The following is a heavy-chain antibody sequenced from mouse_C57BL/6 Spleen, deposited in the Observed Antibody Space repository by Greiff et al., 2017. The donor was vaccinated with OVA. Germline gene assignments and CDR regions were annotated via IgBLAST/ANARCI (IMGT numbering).Heavy chain of an antibody. D-gene: IGHD4-1*01. Sequence: EVKLVESGGGLVQPKGSLKLSCAASGFSFTTYAMNWVRQAPGKGLEWVARIRSKSNNYATYYADSVKDRFTISRDDSESMLDLQMNNLKTEDTAMYYCVRLGRKDYYAMDYWGQGTSVTVSS. CDR1: GFSFTTYA. V-gene: IGHV10-1*01. CDR3: VRLGRKDYYAMDY. CDR2: IRSKSNNYAT. J-gene: IGHJ4*01.